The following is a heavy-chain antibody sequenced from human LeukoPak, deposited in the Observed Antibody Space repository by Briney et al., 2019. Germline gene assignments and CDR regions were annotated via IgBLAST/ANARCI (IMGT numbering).Heavy chain of an antibody. Sequence: PSETQSLTCTVSGESFRNYYWSWIRQPAGKGLEWIGRIYTSGSTNYNPSLKSRVTMSVDTSKNQFSLRLSSVTAADTAVYYCAREGTYCSRTSCYDSFLDYWGQGTLVTVSS. D-gene: IGHD2-2*01. V-gene: IGHV4-4*07. CDR3: AREGTYCSRTSCYDSFLDY. CDR2: IYTSGST. J-gene: IGHJ4*02. CDR1: GESFRNYY.